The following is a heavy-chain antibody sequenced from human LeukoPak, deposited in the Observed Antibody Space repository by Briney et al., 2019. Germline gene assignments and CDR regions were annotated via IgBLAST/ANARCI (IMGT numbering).Heavy chain of an antibody. CDR2: ISAYNGKT. V-gene: IGHV1-18*01. CDR1: GFTFSNYG. J-gene: IGHJ4*02. Sequence: ASVKVSCKASGFTFSNYGFVWVRQAPGHGLEWMAYISAYNGKTEYAPNFEGRATLTTDTSTTTAYMELRSLRSDDTAVYYCARERWDSSGKNFFDYWGQGTQVTVSS. CDR3: ARERWDSSGKNFFDY. D-gene: IGHD3-22*01.